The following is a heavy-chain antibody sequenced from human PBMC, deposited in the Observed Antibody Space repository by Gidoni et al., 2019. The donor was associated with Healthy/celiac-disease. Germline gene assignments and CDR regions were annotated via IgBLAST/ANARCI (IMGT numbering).Heavy chain of an antibody. D-gene: IGHD3-10*01. CDR2: ISGSGGST. V-gene: IGHV3-23*01. Sequence: EVQLLESGGGLVQPGGSLSLSCAASGFTFSSYAMSWVRQAPGKGLEWVSAISGSGGSTYYADSVKGRFTISRDNTKNTLYLQMNSLRAEDTAVYYCAKEQYYYGSGTDHYWGQGTLVTVSS. J-gene: IGHJ4*02. CDR1: GFTFSSYA. CDR3: AKEQYYYGSGTDHY.